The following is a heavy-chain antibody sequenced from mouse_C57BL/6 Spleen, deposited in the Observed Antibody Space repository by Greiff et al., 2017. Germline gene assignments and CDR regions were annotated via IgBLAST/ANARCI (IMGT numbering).Heavy chain of an antibody. V-gene: IGHV1-82*01. CDR1: GYAFSSSW. Sequence: VQLVESGPELVKPGASVKISCKASGYAFSSSWMNWVKQRPGKGLEWIGRIYPGDGDTNYNGKFKGKATLTADKSSSTAYMQLSSLTSEDSAVYFCARSEYLGGSSYEYAMDYWGQGTSVTVSS. CDR3: ARSEYLGGSSYEYAMDY. J-gene: IGHJ4*01. CDR2: IYPGDGDT. D-gene: IGHD1-1*01.